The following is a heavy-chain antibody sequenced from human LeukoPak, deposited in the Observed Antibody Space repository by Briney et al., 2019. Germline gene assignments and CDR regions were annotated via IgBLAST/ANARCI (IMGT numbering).Heavy chain of an antibody. CDR3: ARHSEEDGSNPNPLDF. Sequence: PSETLSLTCTVSGGSIGSSNYYWGWIRQPPGKGLEWIGAIYYSGTTYYNPSLKSRVTISVDTSKNQFSLKLSSVTAADRAVYYCARHSEEDGSNPNPLDFWGQGTLVTVSS. D-gene: IGHD6-6*01. CDR1: GGSIGSSNYY. J-gene: IGHJ4*02. CDR2: IYYSGTT. V-gene: IGHV4-39*01.